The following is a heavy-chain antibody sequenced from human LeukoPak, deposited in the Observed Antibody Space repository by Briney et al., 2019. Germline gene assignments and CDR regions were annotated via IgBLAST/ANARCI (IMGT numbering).Heavy chain of an antibody. J-gene: IGHJ3*02. Sequence: KPSETLSLTCTVSGGSISSYYWSRIRQPPGKGLEWIGEINHSGSTNYNPSLKSRVTISVDTSKNQFSLKLSSVTAADTAVYYCAREGDGYNAFDIWGQGTMVTVSS. V-gene: IGHV4-34*01. CDR3: AREGDGYNAFDI. D-gene: IGHD5-24*01. CDR1: GGSISSYY. CDR2: INHSGST.